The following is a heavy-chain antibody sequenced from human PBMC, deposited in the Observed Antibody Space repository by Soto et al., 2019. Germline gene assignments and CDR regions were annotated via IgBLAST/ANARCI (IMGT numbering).Heavy chain of an antibody. CDR1: GYTFTSYG. CDR3: ARPSIFGVVIDHGPFDY. Sequence: ASVKVSCKASGYTFTSYGISWVRQAPGQGLEWMGWISAYNGNTNYAQKLQGRVTMTTDTSTSTAYMELRSLRSDDTAVYYCARPSIFGVVIDHGPFDYWGQGTLVTVSS. J-gene: IGHJ4*02. CDR2: ISAYNGNT. D-gene: IGHD3-3*01. V-gene: IGHV1-18*01.